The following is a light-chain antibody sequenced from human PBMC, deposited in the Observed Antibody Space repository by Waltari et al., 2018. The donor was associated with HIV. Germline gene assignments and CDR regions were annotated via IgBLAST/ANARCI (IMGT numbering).Light chain of an antibody. CDR3: AAWDDSLSGVV. CDR2: RNN. V-gene: IGLV1-47*01. J-gene: IGLJ2*01. Sequence: QSVLTQPPSASGTPGQRVTISCSGSSSNIGSNYVYWYQQLPGTAPKLLIYRNNQRPSVVPYRFSGSKSGTSASLAISGLRSEDEADYYCAAWDDSLSGVVFGGGTKLSVL. CDR1: SSNIGSNY.